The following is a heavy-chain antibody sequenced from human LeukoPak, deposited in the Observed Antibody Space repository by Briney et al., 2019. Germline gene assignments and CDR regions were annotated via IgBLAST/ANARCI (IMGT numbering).Heavy chain of an antibody. CDR2: IYYSGST. V-gene: IGHV4-59*01. Sequence: PSETLSLTCTVSGGSISSYYWSWVRQPPGKGLEWIGYIYYSGSTNYNPSLKSRVTISVDTSKSQFSLKLSSVTAADTAVYYCASSPVDSSGWTRFQHWGQGSLVTVSS. CDR3: ASSPVDSSGWTRFQH. D-gene: IGHD6-19*01. CDR1: GGSISSYY. J-gene: IGHJ1*01.